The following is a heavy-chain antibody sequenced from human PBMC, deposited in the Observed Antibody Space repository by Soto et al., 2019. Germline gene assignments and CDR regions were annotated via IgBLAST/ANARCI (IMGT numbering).Heavy chain of an antibody. CDR1: GYTFTSYA. V-gene: IGHV1-3*01. CDR2: INAGNGNT. CDR3: ARSIVVVTAADY. D-gene: IGHD2-21*02. Sequence: QVQLVQSGAEVKKPGASVKVSCKASGYTFTSYAMHSVRQAPGQRLEWMGWINAGNGNTKYSQKFQGRVTITRDTSASTAYMELSSLRSEDTAVYYCARSIVVVTAADYWGQGTLVTVSS. J-gene: IGHJ4*02.